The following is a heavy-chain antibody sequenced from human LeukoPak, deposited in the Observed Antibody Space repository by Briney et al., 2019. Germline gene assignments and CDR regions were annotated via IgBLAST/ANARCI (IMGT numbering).Heavy chain of an antibody. Sequence: SETLSLTCTVSGGSISNYWWSWIRQPPGKGLEWIGYVFDSGSTNYNPSLKSRVTISVDTSKKQFSLKVSSVTAADTAVYYCARGYSSSWNYLDYWGQGTLVTVS. CDR1: GGSISNYW. D-gene: IGHD6-13*01. CDR3: ARGYSSSWNYLDY. J-gene: IGHJ4*02. V-gene: IGHV4-59*01. CDR2: VFDSGST.